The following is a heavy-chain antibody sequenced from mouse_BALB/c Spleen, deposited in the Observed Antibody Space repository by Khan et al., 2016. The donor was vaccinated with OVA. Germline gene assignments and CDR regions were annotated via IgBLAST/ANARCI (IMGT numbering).Heavy chain of an antibody. D-gene: IGHD2-13*01. Sequence: QVQLQQSGAELANPGASVKMSCKASGYTFTTYWMHWVKQRPGQGLEWIGYINPSTGYTEYNQNFKDKATLTTDKSSSTAYMQLSSLTSEDSAVDYCTRRGLCGDFVYWGQGTMVTVSA. CDR3: TRRGLCGDFVY. CDR1: GYTFTTYW. V-gene: IGHV1-7*01. CDR2: INPSTGYT. J-gene: IGHJ3*01.